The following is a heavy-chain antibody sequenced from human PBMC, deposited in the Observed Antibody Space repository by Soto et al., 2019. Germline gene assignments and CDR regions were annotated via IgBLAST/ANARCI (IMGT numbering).Heavy chain of an antibody. V-gene: IGHV4-39*01. Sequence: QLQLQESGPGLVKPSETLSLTCTVSGGSISGSNYYWGWIRQPPGKGLEWIGTIYYSGITYYNPSLKSRVTISVDTSKNQFSLKLSSVTAADTAVYYCASLRAIFPGHCFDPWGQGTLVTVSS. CDR2: IYYSGIT. CDR3: ASLRAIFPGHCFDP. CDR1: GGSISGSNYY. D-gene: IGHD3-3*01. J-gene: IGHJ5*02.